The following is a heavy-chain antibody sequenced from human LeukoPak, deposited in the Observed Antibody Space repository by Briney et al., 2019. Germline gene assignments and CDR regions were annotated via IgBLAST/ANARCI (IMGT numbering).Heavy chain of an antibody. CDR3: ARVIYDEGYYYMDV. CDR1: GRSISSYY. J-gene: IGHJ6*03. CDR2: IYISGST. Sequence: SETLSLTRTVPGRSISSYYWSWIRQPAGKGLEWIGRIYISGSTNYNPSLKSRVTMSVDTSRNQFSLKLSSVTAADAAVYYCARVIYDEGYYYMDVWGKGTTVTVSS. V-gene: IGHV4-4*07. D-gene: IGHD3-22*01.